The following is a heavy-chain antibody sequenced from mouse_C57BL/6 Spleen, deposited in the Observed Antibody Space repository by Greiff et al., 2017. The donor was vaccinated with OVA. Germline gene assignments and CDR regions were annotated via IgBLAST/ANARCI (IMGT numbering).Heavy chain of an antibody. D-gene: IGHD1-1*01. Sequence: VQLQQSGAELVRPGASVKLSCTASGFNIKDDYMHWVKQRPEQGLEWIGWIDPENGDTEYASKFQGKATITADTSSNTAYLQLSSLTSEDTAVYYCTTGYYGTEGFAYWGQGTLVTVSA. CDR2: IDPENGDT. J-gene: IGHJ3*01. V-gene: IGHV14-4*01. CDR1: GFNIKDDY. CDR3: TTGYYGTEGFAY.